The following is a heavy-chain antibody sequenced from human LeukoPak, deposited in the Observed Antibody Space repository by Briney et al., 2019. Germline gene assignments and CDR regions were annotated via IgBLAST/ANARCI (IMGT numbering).Heavy chain of an antibody. D-gene: IGHD6-19*01. CDR2: ISYDGSNK. CDR1: GFSFSSYG. Sequence: GGSLRLSCAASGFSFSSYGISWVRQAPGKGLEWVAVISYDGSNKYYADSVKGRFTISRDNSKNTLYLQMNSLRAEDTAVYYCARDTVAGPYYYYYMDVWGKGTTVTVSS. CDR3: ARDTVAGPYYYYYMDV. V-gene: IGHV3-30*03. J-gene: IGHJ6*03.